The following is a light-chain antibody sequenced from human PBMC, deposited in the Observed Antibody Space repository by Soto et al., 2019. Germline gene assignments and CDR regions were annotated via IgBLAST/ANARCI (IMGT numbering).Light chain of an antibody. V-gene: IGLV1-44*01. CDR1: GSNIGTYA. J-gene: IGLJ2*01. CDR2: RNH. CDR3: AAWDDSLRAVV. Sequence: HSVLTQSPSASATPGQRVTISCSGSGSNIGTYAVNWYQQLPGTAPTLLIFRNHQRPSGVPDRFSGSKSGTSASLAISGPQSEDEADYYCAAWDDSLRAVVFGGGTKLTVL.